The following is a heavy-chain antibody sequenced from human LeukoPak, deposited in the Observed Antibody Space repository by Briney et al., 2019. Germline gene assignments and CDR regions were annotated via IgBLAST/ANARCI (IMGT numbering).Heavy chain of an antibody. CDR2: INPNSGGT. D-gene: IGHD6-19*01. J-gene: IGHJ4*02. CDR3: ARDSIAVVRTGFDY. CDR1: GYTFTGYY. V-gene: IGHV1-2*02. Sequence: GASVKVSCKASGYTFTGYYMHWVRQAPGQGLEWMGWINPNSGGTNYAQKFQGRVTMTRDTSISTAYMELSRLRSDDTAVYYCARDSIAVVRTGFDYWGQGTLVTVSS.